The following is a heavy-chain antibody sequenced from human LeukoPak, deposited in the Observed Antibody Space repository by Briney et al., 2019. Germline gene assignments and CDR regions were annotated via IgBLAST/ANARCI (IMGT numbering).Heavy chain of an antibody. D-gene: IGHD3-22*01. V-gene: IGHV3-23*01. Sequence: GGSLRLSCAGSGFTFSSSAMNWDRQAPGKGLEWVSGISGSGGSTYYADSVKGRFTIPRDNSKNTLYLQMNSLRAEDTAVYYCAKRYYDSSPYTDYWGQGTLVTVSS. J-gene: IGHJ4*02. CDR1: GFTFSSSA. CDR2: ISGSGGST. CDR3: AKRYYDSSPYTDY.